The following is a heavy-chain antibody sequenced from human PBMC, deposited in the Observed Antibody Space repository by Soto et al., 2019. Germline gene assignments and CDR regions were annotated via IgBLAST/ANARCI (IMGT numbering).Heavy chain of an antibody. D-gene: IGHD2-21*01. CDR2: IYYSGST. J-gene: IGHJ4*02. CDR3: ARRAYCGGDCYDRESYFDY. Sequence: SETLSLTCTVSGGSISSSSYYWGWIRQPPGKGLEWIGSIYYSGSTYYNPSLKSRVTISVDTSKNQFSLKLSSVTAADTAVYYCARRAYCGGDCYDRESYFDYWGQGTLVTVSS. CDR1: GGSISSSSYY. V-gene: IGHV4-39*01.